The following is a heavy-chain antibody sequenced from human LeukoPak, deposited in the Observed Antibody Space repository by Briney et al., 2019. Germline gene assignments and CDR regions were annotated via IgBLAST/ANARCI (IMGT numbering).Heavy chain of an antibody. CDR3: ARESYDILTASGGYYFDY. D-gene: IGHD3-9*01. V-gene: IGHV1-69*13. Sequence: ASVKVSCKASGGTFSSYAISWVRQAPGQGLEWMGGIIPIFGTANYAQKFQGRVTFTADESTSTAYMELSSLRSEDTAVYYCARESYDILTASGGYYFDYWGQGTLVTVSS. CDR2: IIPIFGTA. CDR1: GGTFSSYA. J-gene: IGHJ4*02.